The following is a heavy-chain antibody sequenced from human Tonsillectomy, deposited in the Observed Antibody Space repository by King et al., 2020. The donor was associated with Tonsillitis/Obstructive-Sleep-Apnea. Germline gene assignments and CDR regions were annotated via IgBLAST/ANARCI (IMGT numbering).Heavy chain of an antibody. J-gene: IGHJ6*03. D-gene: IGHD4-17*01. V-gene: IGHV3-21*01. CDR1: RFTFSRYS. CDR2: TSTSGSYI. CDR3: ARVARDYGDSYYMDV. Sequence: VQLVESGGGLVKPGGSLRLSCAASRFTFSRYSVNWVRQAPGKGLEWVSSTSTSGSYIYYAVSVKGRFTISRDNAKNSLYLQMNSLRAEDTAVYYCARVARDYGDSYYMDVWGKGTTVTVSS.